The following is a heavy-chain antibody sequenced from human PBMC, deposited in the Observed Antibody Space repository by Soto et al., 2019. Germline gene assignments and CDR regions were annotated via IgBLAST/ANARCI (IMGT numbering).Heavy chain of an antibody. CDR1: GFTFSDYY. CDR2: TSSSGSTI. J-gene: IGHJ4*02. V-gene: IGHV3-11*01. D-gene: IGHD2-2*01. Sequence: GGSLRLSCAASGFTFSDYYMSWIRQAPGKGLEWVSYTSSSGSTIYYADSVKGRFTISRDNAKNSLYLQMNSLRAEDTAVYYCARVGVVPAAMPQGYFDYWGQGTLVTVSS. CDR3: ARVGVVPAAMPQGYFDY.